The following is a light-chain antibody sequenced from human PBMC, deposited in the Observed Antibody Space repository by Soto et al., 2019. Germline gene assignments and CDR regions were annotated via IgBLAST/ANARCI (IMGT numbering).Light chain of an antibody. J-gene: IGLJ1*01. V-gene: IGLV1-40*01. CDR3: QSYDSSLTTFV. CDR1: SSNIGAEYD. CDR2: GDN. Sequence: QSALTQPPSVSGAPGQRVAISCTGSSSNIGAEYDVHWYQQLPGTAPKRLIYGDNNRPSGVPDRFSGSKSGTSASLAITGLQPEDEADYYCQSYDSSLTTFVFGTGTKVTLL.